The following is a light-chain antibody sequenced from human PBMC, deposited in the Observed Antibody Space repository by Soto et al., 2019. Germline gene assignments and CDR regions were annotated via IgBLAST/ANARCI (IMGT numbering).Light chain of an antibody. V-gene: IGKV4-1*01. J-gene: IGKJ2*01. CDR2: WAS. CDR1: QSVLYSSNNKNY. CDR3: QQYYNTPYT. Sequence: DFVMTQSPDSLAVSLGERATINCKSSQSVLYSSNNKNYLAWYQQKPGQPPKLPIYWASTRESGVPDRISGSGSGTDFTLTISSLQADDVAVYYCQQYYNTPYTLGRGTKLEIK.